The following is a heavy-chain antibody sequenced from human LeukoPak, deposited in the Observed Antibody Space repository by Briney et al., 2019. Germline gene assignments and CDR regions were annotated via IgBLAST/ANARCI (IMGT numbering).Heavy chain of an antibody. CDR3: AGCYYDSSGLSAGRWFDP. CDR1: GVSFSGFY. V-gene: IGHV4-34*01. D-gene: IGHD3-22*01. CDR2: INHSAST. Sequence: SENLFLTCAVYGVSFSGFYWGWIPQPPGKGLEWIGEINHSASTNSNPSLKSRVPISVDTSKDQFSLKLSSVTAADTAVYYCAGCYYDSSGLSAGRWFDPWGQGTLVTVSS. J-gene: IGHJ5*02.